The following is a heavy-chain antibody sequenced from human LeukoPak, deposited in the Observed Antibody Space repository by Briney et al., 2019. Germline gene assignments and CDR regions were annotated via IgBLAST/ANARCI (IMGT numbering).Heavy chain of an antibody. Sequence: GGSLRLSCAASGFTFSSYAMHWVRQAPGKGLEWVAVISYDGSNKYYADSVKGRFTISRDNSKNTLYLRMNSLRAEDTAVYYCARVEYYYDSSGYYWCYFDYWGQGTLVTVSS. CDR1: GFTFSSYA. J-gene: IGHJ4*02. CDR2: ISYDGSNK. D-gene: IGHD3-22*01. V-gene: IGHV3-30*04. CDR3: ARVEYYYDSSGYYWCYFDY.